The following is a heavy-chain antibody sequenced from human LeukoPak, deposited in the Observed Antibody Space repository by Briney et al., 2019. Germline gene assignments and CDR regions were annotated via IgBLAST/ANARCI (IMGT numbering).Heavy chain of an antibody. D-gene: IGHD5-18*01. V-gene: IGHV1-69*04. CDR2: IIPILGIA. CDR1: GGTFSSYT. Sequence: GASVKVSCKASGGTFSSYTISWVRQAPGQGLEWMGRIIPILGIANYAQKFQGRVTITADKSTSTAYMELSSLRSEDTAVYYCAKDPGDVDTAMMFDYWGQGTLVTVSS. J-gene: IGHJ4*02. CDR3: AKDPGDVDTAMMFDY.